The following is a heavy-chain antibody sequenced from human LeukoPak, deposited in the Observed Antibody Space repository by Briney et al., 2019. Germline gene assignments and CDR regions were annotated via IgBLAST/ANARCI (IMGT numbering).Heavy chain of an antibody. CDR1: GGSISSYY. D-gene: IGHD2-2*01. J-gene: IGHJ4*02. CDR2: ISYSGST. V-gene: IGHV4-59*08. Sequence: SEALSLTCTVTGGSISSYYWSWIRQPPGKGLEWIGYISYSGSTYYNPSLKSRVTISVDRSKNQFSLKLSSVTAADTAVYYCARQVAQLAKIDYWGQGTLVTVSS. CDR3: ARQVAQLAKIDY.